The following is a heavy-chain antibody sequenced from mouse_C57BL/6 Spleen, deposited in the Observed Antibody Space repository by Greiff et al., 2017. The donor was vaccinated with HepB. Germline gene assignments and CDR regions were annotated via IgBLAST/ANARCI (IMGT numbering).Heavy chain of an antibody. V-gene: IGHV3-6*01. CDR1: GYSITSGYY. Sequence: ESGPGLVKPSQSLSLTCSVTGYSITSGYYWNWIRQFPGNKLEWMGYISYDGSNNYNPSLKNRISITRDTSKNQFFLKLNSVTTEDTATYYCARDYYYGRAMDYWGQGTSVTVSS. J-gene: IGHJ4*01. CDR3: ARDYYYGRAMDY. CDR2: ISYDGSN. D-gene: IGHD1-1*01.